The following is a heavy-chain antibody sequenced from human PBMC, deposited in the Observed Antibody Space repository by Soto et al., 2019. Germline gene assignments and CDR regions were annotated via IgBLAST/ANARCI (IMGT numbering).Heavy chain of an antibody. J-gene: IGHJ6*02. CDR2: ISSSGSTI. V-gene: IGHV3-48*03. CDR1: GFTFSSYE. Sequence: GGSLRLSCAAFGFTFSSYEMNWVRQAPGKGLEWVSYISSSGSTIYYADSVKGRFTISRDNAKNSLYLQMNSLRAEDTAVYYCARDHKGGYYYYGMDVWGQGPRSPSP. CDR3: ARDHKGGYYYYGMDV.